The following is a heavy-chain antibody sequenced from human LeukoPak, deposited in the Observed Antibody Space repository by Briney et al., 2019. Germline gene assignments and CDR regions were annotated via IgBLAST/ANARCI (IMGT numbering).Heavy chain of an antibody. V-gene: IGHV3-30*04. CDR3: AREPAVTMGGYFDY. D-gene: IGHD4-17*01. Sequence: GGSLSLSCAASGFTFSSYPMHWVRQAPGKGLEWVAVISYDGSNKYYADSVKGRFTISRDNSKNTLYLQMNSLRAEDTAVYYCAREPAVTMGGYFDYWGQGTLVTVSS. CDR1: GFTFSSYP. CDR2: ISYDGSNK. J-gene: IGHJ4*02.